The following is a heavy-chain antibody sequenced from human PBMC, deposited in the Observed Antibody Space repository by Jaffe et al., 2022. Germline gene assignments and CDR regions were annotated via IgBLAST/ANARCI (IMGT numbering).Heavy chain of an antibody. CDR1: GFTFGDYA. J-gene: IGHJ4*02. V-gene: IGHV3-49*04. Sequence: EVQLVESGGGLVQPGRSLRLSCTASGFTFGDYAMSWVRQAPGKGLEWVGFIRSKAYGGTTEYAASVKGRFTISRDDSKSIAYLQMNSLKTEDTAVYYCTRDPLITYYDIFRHPSDPGSGHFDYWGQGTLVTVSS. D-gene: IGHD3-9*01. CDR2: IRSKAYGGTT. CDR3: TRDPLITYYDIFRHPSDPGSGHFDY.